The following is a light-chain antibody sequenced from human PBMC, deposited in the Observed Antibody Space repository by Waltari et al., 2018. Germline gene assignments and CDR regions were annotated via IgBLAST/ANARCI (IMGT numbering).Light chain of an antibody. Sequence: DIQMTQSPSTLSASVGDRVTITCRARHGISPWLAWYQQKPGKAPNLLIYKASTLESGVPSRFSGSGSGTEFTLTISSLQPDDFATYYCQQYKTYWTFGQGTKVEIK. V-gene: IGKV1-5*03. CDR2: KAS. CDR3: QQYKTYWT. CDR1: HGISPW. J-gene: IGKJ1*01.